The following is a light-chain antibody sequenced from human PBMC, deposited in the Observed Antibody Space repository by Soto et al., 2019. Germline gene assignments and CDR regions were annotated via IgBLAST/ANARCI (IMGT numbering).Light chain of an antibody. J-gene: IGLJ1*01. Sequence: QSALTQPATVSGSPGQSITISCTGTTSDVGGYNYVSWYQQRPGKAPKLMIYEVRNRPSGISNRFSGSKSGNTASLTISGLQAEDEADYYCSSYTSSSVYVLGDGTKVT. CDR1: TSDVGGYNY. CDR2: EVR. CDR3: SSYTSSSVYV. V-gene: IGLV2-14*01.